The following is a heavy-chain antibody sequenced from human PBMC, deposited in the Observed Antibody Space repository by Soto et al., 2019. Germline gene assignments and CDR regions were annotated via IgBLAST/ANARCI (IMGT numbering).Heavy chain of an antibody. J-gene: IGHJ3*02. Sequence: PVKVSCKASGGTFSTYAISWVRQAPGQGLEWMGGIIPIFGTAKYAQKFQGRVTITADESTSTAYMELSSRRSEDTAVYYCAREIFGVIISGGRDAFDIWGQGTMVTVSS. D-gene: IGHD3-3*01. V-gene: IGHV1-69*13. CDR1: GGTFSTYA. CDR2: IIPIFGTA. CDR3: AREIFGVIISGGRDAFDI.